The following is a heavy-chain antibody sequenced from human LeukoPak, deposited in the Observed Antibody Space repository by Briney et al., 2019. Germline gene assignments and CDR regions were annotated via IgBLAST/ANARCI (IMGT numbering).Heavy chain of an antibody. V-gene: IGHV4-59*01. J-gene: IGHJ4*02. CDR2: IYYSGST. D-gene: IGHD6-13*01. Sequence: PSETLSLTCTVSGGSISSYYWSWIRQPPGKGLEWIGYIYYSGSTNYNPSLKSRVTISVDTSKNQFSLKLSSVTAADTAVYYCARGVVAAAGTHFDYWGQGTLVTVSS. CDR1: GGSISSYY. CDR3: ARGVVAAAGTHFDY.